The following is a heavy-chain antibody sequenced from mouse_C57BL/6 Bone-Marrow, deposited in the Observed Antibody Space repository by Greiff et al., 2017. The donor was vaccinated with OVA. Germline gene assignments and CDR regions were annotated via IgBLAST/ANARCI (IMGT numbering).Heavy chain of an antibody. CDR1: GYTFTSYW. V-gene: IGHV1-72*01. Sequence: QVQLQQPGAELVKPGASVKLSCKASGYTFTSYWMHWVQQRPGRGLEWIGRIDPNSGGTTYNEKFKSKATLTVDKPSITAYMQLSSLTSEDSAVYYGARSDGYFLFDYWGQGTTLTVSA. D-gene: IGHD2-3*01. J-gene: IGHJ2*01. CDR2: IDPNSGGT. CDR3: ARSDGYFLFDY.